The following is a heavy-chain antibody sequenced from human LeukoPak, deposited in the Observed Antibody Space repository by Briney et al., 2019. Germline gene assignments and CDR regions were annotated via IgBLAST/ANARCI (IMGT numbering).Heavy chain of an antibody. CDR1: GCTFSSYT. J-gene: IGHJ4*02. CDR2: ITSSSSYI. V-gene: IGHV3-21*01. CDR3: ARAGVVAATTFGY. D-gene: IGHD2-15*01. Sequence: GGSLRPSCAACGCTFSSYTMNWVGQATAKGLEWVSSITSSSSYIYYADSLTGRFTISRDNAKNTLYLQMNSLRGEDTAVYYCARAGVVAATTFGYWGQRTLVTVSS.